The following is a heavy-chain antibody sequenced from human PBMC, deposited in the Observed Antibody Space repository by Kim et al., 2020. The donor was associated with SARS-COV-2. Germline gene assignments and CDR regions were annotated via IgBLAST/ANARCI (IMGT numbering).Heavy chain of an antibody. V-gene: IGHV3-30-3*01. CDR1: GFTFSSYA. J-gene: IGHJ6*01. CDR3: ARDWGYCSGGSCQTYYY. CDR2: ISYDGSNK. Sequence: GRSLRLSCAASGFTFSSYAMHWVRQAPGKGLEWVAVISYDGSNKYYADSVKGRFTISRDNSKNTLYLQMNSLRAEDTAVYYCARDWGYCSGGSCQTYYY. D-gene: IGHD2-15*01.